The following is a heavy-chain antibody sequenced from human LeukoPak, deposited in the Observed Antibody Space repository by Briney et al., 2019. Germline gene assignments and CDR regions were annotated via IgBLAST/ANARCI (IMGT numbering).Heavy chain of an antibody. CDR1: GGSISSTSYY. V-gene: IGHV4-39*07. CDR2: IYYSGST. Sequence: SETLSLTCTVSGGSISSTSYYWGWIRQPPGQGLEWIGSIYYSGSTYYNPSLKSRVTISVDKSRNQFSLRLTSVTAADTAVYYCASRTASVLDGYDIWGQGTMVTVSS. CDR3: ASRTASVLDGYDI. D-gene: IGHD5/OR15-5a*01. J-gene: IGHJ3*02.